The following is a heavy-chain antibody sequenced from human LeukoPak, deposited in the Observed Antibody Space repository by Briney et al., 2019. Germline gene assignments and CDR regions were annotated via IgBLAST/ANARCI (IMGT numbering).Heavy chain of an antibody. CDR2: IASNGGNT. V-gene: IGHV3-23*01. CDR1: GFTFSAFS. Sequence: GGSLRLSCAASGFTFSAFSMTWIRQAPGKGLEWVSFIASNGGNTYYADSVKGRFTVSRDNSKNTLYLQMNSLRAEDTAIYYCAKDTPARNSGWDIWGRGTLVTVST. J-gene: IGHJ4*02. D-gene: IGHD6-19*01. CDR3: AKDTPARNSGWDI.